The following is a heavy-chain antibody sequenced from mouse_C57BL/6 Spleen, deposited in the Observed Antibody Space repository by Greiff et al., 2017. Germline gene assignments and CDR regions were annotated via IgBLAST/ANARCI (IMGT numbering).Heavy chain of an antibody. J-gene: IGHJ4*01. CDR3: ARYDYDEGDYAMDY. CDR1: GYTFTSYW. D-gene: IGHD2-4*01. CDR2: IYPGSGST. Sequence: QVQLKQPGAELVKPGASVKMSCKASGYTFTSYWITWVKQRPGQGLEWIGDIYPGSGSTNYNEKFKSKATLTVDTSSSTAYMQLSSLTSEDSAVYYCARYDYDEGDYAMDYWGQGTSVTVSS. V-gene: IGHV1-55*01.